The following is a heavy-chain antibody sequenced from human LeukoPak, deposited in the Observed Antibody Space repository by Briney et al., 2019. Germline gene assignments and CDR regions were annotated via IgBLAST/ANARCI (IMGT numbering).Heavy chain of an antibody. V-gene: IGHV1-69*13. CDR3: ASCAKTRELRYCWFDP. Sequence: SVKVSCKASGGTFSSYAISWVRQAPGQGLEWMGGIIPIFGTANYAQKFQGRVTITADESTSTAYMELSSLRSEDTAVYYRASCAKTRELRYCWFDPWGQGTLVTVSS. J-gene: IGHJ5*02. CDR2: IIPIFGTA. D-gene: IGHD3-9*01. CDR1: GGTFSSYA.